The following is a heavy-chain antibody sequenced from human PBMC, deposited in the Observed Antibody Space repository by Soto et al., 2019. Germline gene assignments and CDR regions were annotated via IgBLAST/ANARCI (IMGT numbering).Heavy chain of an antibody. J-gene: IGHJ5*02. Sequence: QLQLQESGPGLVKPSETLSLTCTVSGGSISSSSYYWGWIRQPPGKGLEWIGSIYYSGSTYYNPSLKSRVTISVDTSKNQFSLKLSSVTAADTAVYYCARRGTYYYGSGSYPLPATAPAWGQGTLVTVSS. V-gene: IGHV4-39*01. D-gene: IGHD3-10*01. CDR2: IYYSGST. CDR3: ARRGTYYYGSGSYPLPATAPA. CDR1: GGSISSSSYY.